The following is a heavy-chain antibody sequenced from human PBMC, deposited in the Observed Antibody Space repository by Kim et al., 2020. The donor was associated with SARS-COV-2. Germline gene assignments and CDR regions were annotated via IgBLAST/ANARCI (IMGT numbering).Heavy chain of an antibody. J-gene: IGHJ4*02. Sequence: STTYNPSLQSRVTFSVDPSKNQFSLSLSYVTAADTAVYYCARLVAARLDYWGQGTLVAVSS. D-gene: IGHD6-6*01. CDR2: ST. CDR3: ARLVAARLDY. V-gene: IGHV4-4*06.